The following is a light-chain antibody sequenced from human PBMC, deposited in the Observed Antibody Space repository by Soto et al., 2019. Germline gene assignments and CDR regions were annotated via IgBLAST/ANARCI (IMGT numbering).Light chain of an antibody. V-gene: IGKV1-5*03. Sequence: DIQMTQSPSTLSASVGDRVTITCRASQSISSWLAWYQQKPGKAPKVLIYKASRLESGGPSRFSGSGSGTKFTLPISSLQRDDFATYNGQQYDGYSWTVGQGTKGEFQ. J-gene: IGKJ1*01. CDR3: QQYDGYSWT. CDR2: KAS. CDR1: QSISSW.